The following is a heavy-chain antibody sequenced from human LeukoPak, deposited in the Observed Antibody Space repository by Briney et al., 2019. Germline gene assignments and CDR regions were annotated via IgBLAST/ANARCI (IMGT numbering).Heavy chain of an antibody. CDR3: ARDKSGNSGWYSYFDY. CDR2: SNPNGGDT. CDR1: GYTFTGYY. J-gene: IGHJ4*02. D-gene: IGHD6-19*01. Sequence: ASVKVSCKASGYTFTGYYMHWVRQAPGQGLEWKEWSNPNGGDTNYAQKFQGRVTMTRDTSISTAYMELSRLRSDDTAVYYCARDKSGNSGWYSYFDYWGQGTLVTVSS. V-gene: IGHV1-2*02.